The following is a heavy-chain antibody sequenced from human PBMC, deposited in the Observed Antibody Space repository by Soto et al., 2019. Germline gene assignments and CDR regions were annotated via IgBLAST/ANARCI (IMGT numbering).Heavy chain of an antibody. CDR1: GCTCSSDV. V-gene: IGHV3-23*01. CDR3: GSVFEY. CDR2: FSGSGGST. Sequence: AVSLSGAASGCTCSSDVLGWVGHAPGKGLEWGSAFSGSGGSTYYAASVKGSFTISRDNSKNTLYLQMNSLRAEDTAVYYCGSVFEYWGHGTLVHVSS. J-gene: IGHJ4*01.